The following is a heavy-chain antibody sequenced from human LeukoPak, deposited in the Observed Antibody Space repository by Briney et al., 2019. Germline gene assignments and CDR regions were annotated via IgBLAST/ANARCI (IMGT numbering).Heavy chain of an antibody. CDR1: GGSVSSGTYY. CDR2: IYYSGTT. CDR3: ARGAVVNGLDV. D-gene: IGHD3-16*02. Sequence: SETLSLTCTVSGGSVSSGTYYWSWIRRPPGTRLEWIGYIYYSGTTNYNPSFKSRVTMSVDTSKNQFSLKLSSVTAADTAVYYCARGAVVNGLDVWGQGTTVTVSS. J-gene: IGHJ6*02. V-gene: IGHV4-61*01.